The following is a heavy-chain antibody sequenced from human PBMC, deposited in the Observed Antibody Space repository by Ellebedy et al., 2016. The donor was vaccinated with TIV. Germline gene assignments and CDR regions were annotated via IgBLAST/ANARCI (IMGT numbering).Heavy chain of an antibody. CDR3: SRERWELYPLYYYYGMDV. V-gene: IGHV4-34*01. CDR1: GASFSRYY. D-gene: IGHD1-26*01. Sequence: SETLSLXCAVYGASFSRYYLSCIRQPPGKGLEWIGEINHSGSTNYNPSLKSRVTISVDTSKNQFSLKLSSVTAADTAVYYCSRERWELYPLYYYYGMDVWGQGTTVTVSS. J-gene: IGHJ6*02. CDR2: INHSGST.